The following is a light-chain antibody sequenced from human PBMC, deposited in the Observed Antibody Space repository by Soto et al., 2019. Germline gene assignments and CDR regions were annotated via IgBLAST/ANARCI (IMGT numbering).Light chain of an antibody. J-gene: IGKJ2*01. CDR3: QQYYSSPHT. V-gene: IGKV4-1*01. CDR1: QSVLYRSNNKNY. Sequence: DIVMTQSPDSLAVSLGERATINCRSTQSVLYRSNNKNYLAWYQQRPGQSPKLLIYWASTRESGVPDRFSGSGSVTDFTLTITILQAEDVAVYYCQQYYSSPHTFGHGNKLEIK. CDR2: WAS.